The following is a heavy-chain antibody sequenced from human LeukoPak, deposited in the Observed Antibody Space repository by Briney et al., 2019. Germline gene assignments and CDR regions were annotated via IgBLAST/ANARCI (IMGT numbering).Heavy chain of an antibody. CDR1: GGSFSGYY. CDR2: INQSGST. Sequence: SETLSLTCAVYGGSFSGYYWSWIRQPPGKGLEWIGEINQSGSTNYNPSLKSRVTISVDTSKNQFSLKLSSVTAADTAVYYCAREASMITFGGVIVNDGYWGQGTLVTVSS. V-gene: IGHV4-34*01. D-gene: IGHD3-16*02. CDR3: AREASMITFGGVIVNDGY. J-gene: IGHJ4*02.